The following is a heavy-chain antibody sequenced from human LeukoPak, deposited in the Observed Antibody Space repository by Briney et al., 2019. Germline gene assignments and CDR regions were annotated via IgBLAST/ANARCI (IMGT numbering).Heavy chain of an antibody. D-gene: IGHD2-2*01. CDR2: ISYDGSNK. CDR1: GFTFSSYA. Sequence: PGGSLRLSCAASGFTFSSYAMHWVRQAPGKGLEWVAVISYDGSNKYYADSVKGRFTISRDNSKNTLYLQMNSLRAEDTAAYYCAREGAHIVVVPAAMRSGFDYWGQGTLVTVSS. V-gene: IGHV3-30*04. J-gene: IGHJ4*02. CDR3: AREGAHIVVVPAAMRSGFDY.